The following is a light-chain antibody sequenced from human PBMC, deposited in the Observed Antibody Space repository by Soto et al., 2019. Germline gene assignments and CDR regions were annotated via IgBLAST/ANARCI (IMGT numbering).Light chain of an antibody. CDR3: QQYVNWPLT. Sequence: EIVMTQSPATLSVSPGDGATLSCRASQGIGDTLAWYQQKPGQTPRLLIYDTSIRATGVPARFSGSRSGAEFTLTISSLQSEDFAVYYCQQYVNWPLTFGGGTKVESK. V-gene: IGKV3-15*01. J-gene: IGKJ4*01. CDR1: QGIGDT. CDR2: DTS.